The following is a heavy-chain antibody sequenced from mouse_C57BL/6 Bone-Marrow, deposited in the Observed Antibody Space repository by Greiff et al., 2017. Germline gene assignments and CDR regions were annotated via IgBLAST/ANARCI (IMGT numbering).Heavy chain of an antibody. Sequence: QVQLQQSGAELVKPGASVKISCKASGYAFSSYWMNWVKQRPGKGLEWIGQIYPGDGDTNYNGKFKGKATLTADKSSSTAYMQLSSLTSEDSAVYFGAAITTVVEGGYFDVWGTGTTVTVSS. D-gene: IGHD1-1*01. CDR3: AAITTVVEGGYFDV. V-gene: IGHV1-80*01. J-gene: IGHJ1*03. CDR1: GYAFSSYW. CDR2: IYPGDGDT.